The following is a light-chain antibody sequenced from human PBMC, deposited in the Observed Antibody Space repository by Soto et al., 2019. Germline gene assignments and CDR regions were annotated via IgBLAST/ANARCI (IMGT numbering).Light chain of an antibody. V-gene: IGKV1-39*01. CDR1: QSISSY. CDR2: AAS. CDR3: QQSYSTPRT. Sequence: DIQMTQSPSSLSASVGDRVTITCRASQSISSYLNWHQQKPGQAPKLLIYAASSLQSGVPSRFSGSGSGTDFTLTISSLQPEDFATYYCQQSYSTPRTFGQGTKLEI. J-gene: IGKJ2*01.